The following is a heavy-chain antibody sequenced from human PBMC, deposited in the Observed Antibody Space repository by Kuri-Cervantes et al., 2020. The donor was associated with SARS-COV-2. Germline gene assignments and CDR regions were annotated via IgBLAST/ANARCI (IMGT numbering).Heavy chain of an antibody. CDR1: GGSVSSGSYY. CDR3: ARVPRFCTNGVCYAFDI. J-gene: IGHJ3*02. V-gene: IGHV4-61*01. CDR2: IYYSGST. D-gene: IGHD2-8*01. Sequence: ESLKISCTVSGGSVSSGSYYWSWIRQPPGKGLEWIGYIYYSGSTNYNPSLKSRVTISVDTSKNQFSLKLSSVTAADTAVYYCARVPRFCTNGVCYAFDIWGQGTMVTVS.